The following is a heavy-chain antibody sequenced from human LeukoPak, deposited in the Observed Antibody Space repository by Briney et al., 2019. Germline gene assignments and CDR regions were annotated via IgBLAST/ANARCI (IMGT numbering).Heavy chain of an antibody. J-gene: IGHJ4*02. D-gene: IGHD1-26*01. CDR2: IKAKAHGGTI. CDR3: TTDGVGVEGATYDN. Sequence: GGSLRLSSAASGFTFINAWMAWVRQAPGKGLEWVGRIKAKAHGGTIEYAAPVKGRFTISRDDSKNTLYLQMNSLKTEDTAVYYCTTDGVGVEGATYDNWGQGTLVSVSS. CDR1: GFTFINAW. V-gene: IGHV3-15*01.